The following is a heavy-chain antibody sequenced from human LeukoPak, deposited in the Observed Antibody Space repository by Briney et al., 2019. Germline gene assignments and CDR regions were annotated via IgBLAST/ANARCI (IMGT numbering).Heavy chain of an antibody. V-gene: IGHV4-59*01. D-gene: IGHD3-22*01. J-gene: IGHJ3*02. CDR3: ARDLGVIVRAFDI. CDR1: GGSISSYY. CDR2: IYYSGST. Sequence: SETLSLTCTVSGGSISSYYWSWIRQPPGKRLEWIGYIYYSGSTSYNPSLKSRVTISVDTSKNQISLKLSSVTAADTAVYYCARDLGVIVRAFDIWGQGTMVTVSS.